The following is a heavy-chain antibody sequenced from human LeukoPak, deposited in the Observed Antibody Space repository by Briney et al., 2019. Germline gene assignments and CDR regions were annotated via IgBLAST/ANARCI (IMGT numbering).Heavy chain of an antibody. V-gene: IGHV1-18*01. Sequence: ASVKVSCKASGYTFTSYGISWVRQAPGQGLEWMGWISAYNGNTNYAQRLRGRVTMTTDTSTNTAYMELRSLRSDDTAVYYCARFARRRNLNFVGGAWLDPWGQRTLVTVSS. CDR1: GYTFTSYG. D-gene: IGHD3-16*01. J-gene: IGHJ5*02. CDR3: ARFARRRNLNFVGGAWLDP. CDR2: ISAYNGNT.